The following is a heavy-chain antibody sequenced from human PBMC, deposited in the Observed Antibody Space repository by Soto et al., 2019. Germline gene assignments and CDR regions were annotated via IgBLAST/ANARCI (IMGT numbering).Heavy chain of an antibody. CDR2: IIPIIGTA. CDR1: GGTFNNYA. D-gene: IGHD5-12*01. J-gene: IGHJ4*02. V-gene: IGHV1-69*01. CDR3: ARGGVDVVETSDFDY. Sequence: QVQLVQSGAEVKKPGSSVKVSCKASGGTFNNYAISWVRQAPGQGLEWMGGIIPIIGTADYAHKFQGRFVISADESTGTTFLELSSLRSEDKALYYCARGGVDVVETSDFDYWGQGTLVTVSS.